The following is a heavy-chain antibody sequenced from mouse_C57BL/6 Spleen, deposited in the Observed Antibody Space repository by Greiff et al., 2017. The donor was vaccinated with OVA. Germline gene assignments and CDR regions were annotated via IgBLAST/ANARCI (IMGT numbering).Heavy chain of an antibody. Sequence: VQLKESGGGLVLPGGSLSLSCAASGFTFTDYYMSWVRQPPGKALEWLGFIRNKANGYTTEYSASVKGRFTISRDNSQSILYLQMNALRAEDSATYYCARYNDFYFDYWGQGTTLTVSS. J-gene: IGHJ2*01. V-gene: IGHV7-3*01. CDR1: GFTFTDYY. CDR3: ARYNDFYFDY. CDR2: IRNKANGYTT.